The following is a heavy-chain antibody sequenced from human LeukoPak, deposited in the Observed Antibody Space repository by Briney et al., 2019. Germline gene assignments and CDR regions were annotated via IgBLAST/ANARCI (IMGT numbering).Heavy chain of an antibody. Sequence: GGSLRLSCAASGITFSNYFMSWVRQAPGKGQEWVSAIGPSGGNTYYADSVKGRFTISRDNSKNTLYLKMTSLRAEETAVYYCAKDSKMSYYGSGSHYDYWGQGTLVTVSS. CDR1: GITFSNYF. J-gene: IGHJ4*02. CDR2: IGPSGGNT. V-gene: IGHV3-23*01. D-gene: IGHD3-10*01. CDR3: AKDSKMSYYGSGSHYDY.